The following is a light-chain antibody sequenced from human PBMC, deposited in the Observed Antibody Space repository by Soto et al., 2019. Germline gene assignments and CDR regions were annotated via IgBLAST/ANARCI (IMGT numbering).Light chain of an antibody. CDR2: GAS. V-gene: IGKV3-20*01. CDR3: QQYGSSPYT. Sequence: EIVLTQSPGTLSLSPGERATLSCRASQSVSSNYLAWYQQKPGQTPRLLIYGASSMSTGIPARFSGSGSGTDFTLTISRLEPEDCVVYYCQQYGSSPYTFGQGTKLEIK. J-gene: IGKJ2*01. CDR1: QSVSSNY.